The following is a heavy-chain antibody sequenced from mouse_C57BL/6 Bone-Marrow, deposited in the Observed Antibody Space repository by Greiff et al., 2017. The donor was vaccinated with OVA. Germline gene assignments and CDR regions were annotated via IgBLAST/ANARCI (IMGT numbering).Heavy chain of an antibody. V-gene: IGHV1-26*01. CDR3: ARGEDYYGSSPPWFAY. Sequence: VQLQQSGPELVKPGASVKISCKASGYTFTDYYMNWVKQSHGKSLEWIGDINPNNGGTSYNQKFKGKATLTVDKSSSTAYMELRSLTSEDSAVYYCARGEDYYGSSPPWFAYWGQGTLVTVSA. D-gene: IGHD1-1*01. J-gene: IGHJ3*01. CDR1: GYTFTDYY. CDR2: INPNNGGT.